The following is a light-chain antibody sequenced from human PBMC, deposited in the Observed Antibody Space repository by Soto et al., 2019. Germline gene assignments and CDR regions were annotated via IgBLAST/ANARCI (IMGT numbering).Light chain of an antibody. J-gene: IGKJ1*01. V-gene: IGKV3-15*01. CDR3: QQYYDWLTWT. Sequence: EIVMTQSPATLSLSPGERATLSCRASQSISSNLAWYQQKPGQAPRLLIYGASTRAPDIPARFSGSGSGTDFTLTISSLQSEDFAIYYCQQYYDWLTWTFGQGTKVDIK. CDR1: QSISSN. CDR2: GAS.